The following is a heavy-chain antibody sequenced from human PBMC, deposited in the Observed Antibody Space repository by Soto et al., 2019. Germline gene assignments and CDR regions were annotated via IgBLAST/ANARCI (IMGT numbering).Heavy chain of an antibody. D-gene: IGHD2-15*01. CDR1: GFTFTTYA. CDR2: ISNDGRGK. Sequence: QVQLVESGGGVVQPGRSLRLSCAASGFTFTTYAIPWVRQAPGKGLEWVAVISNDGRGKYYADSVKGRFTISRDNSKNTLYLQMNSLRSDDTAVYYCARDQCFGGGRSCYYFDFWGQGTLVTVSS. J-gene: IGHJ4*02. V-gene: IGHV3-30*04. CDR3: ARDQCFGGGRSCYYFDF.